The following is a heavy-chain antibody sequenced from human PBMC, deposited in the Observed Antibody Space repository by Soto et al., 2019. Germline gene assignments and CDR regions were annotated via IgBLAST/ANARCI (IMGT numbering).Heavy chain of an antibody. CDR2: IYYDGNS. D-gene: IGHD5-12*01. CDR1: VGSINIGDYY. J-gene: IGHJ5*02. CDR3: ARDRRWLPRGPNNWLDL. Sequence: SETLCITCTFSVGSINIGDYYWTWVRQPPGKGLEWIGYIYYDGNSQHNPSLKSRVTMSIDTSKNQFSLNLSSVTAADTAVYYCARDRRWLPRGPNNWLDLWGQGTKVTVSS. V-gene: IGHV4-30-4*01.